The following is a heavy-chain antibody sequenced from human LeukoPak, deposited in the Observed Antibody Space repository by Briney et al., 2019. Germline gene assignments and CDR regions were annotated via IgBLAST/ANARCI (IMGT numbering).Heavy chain of an antibody. CDR2: INHNGNVN. J-gene: IGHJ6*02. CDR1: GFTFSSYW. V-gene: IGHV3-7*03. D-gene: IGHD3-16*01. Sequence: GGSLRLSYAASGFTFSSYWMNWARQAPGKGLEWVASINHNGNVNYYVDSVKGRFTISRDNAKNSLYLQMSNLRAEDTAVYFCARGGGLDVWGQGATVTVSS. CDR3: ARGGGLDV.